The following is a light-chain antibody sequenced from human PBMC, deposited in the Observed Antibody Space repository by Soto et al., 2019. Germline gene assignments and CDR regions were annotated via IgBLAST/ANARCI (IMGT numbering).Light chain of an antibody. CDR2: DAS. CDR1: QSISDW. CDR3: QQHNAYSPWT. J-gene: IGKJ1*01. Sequence: DIQMTQSPSTLSASVLYRVTITCRASQSISDWLAWYQQKPGKAPKLLIYDASNLQSGVPSRFSGSGAGTEFTLTISSLQPDDFATYYCQQHNAYSPWTFGPGTKVDIK. V-gene: IGKV1-5*01.